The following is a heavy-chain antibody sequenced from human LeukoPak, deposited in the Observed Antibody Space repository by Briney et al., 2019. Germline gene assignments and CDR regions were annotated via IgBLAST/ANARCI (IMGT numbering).Heavy chain of an antibody. Sequence: WATLSLTCSVSGGSVTTGTYHWAWFRQPPGKGQEWIGSVYSDGGTHYTRSLQSRVAISVDKSKNQYSLRLSSVTAADTAVYYCARDQYYDGRGRFDPWGQGILVTVSS. D-gene: IGHD3-16*01. CDR1: GGSVTTGTYH. V-gene: IGHV4-39*07. CDR3: ARDQYYDGRGRFDP. J-gene: IGHJ5*02. CDR2: VYSDGGT.